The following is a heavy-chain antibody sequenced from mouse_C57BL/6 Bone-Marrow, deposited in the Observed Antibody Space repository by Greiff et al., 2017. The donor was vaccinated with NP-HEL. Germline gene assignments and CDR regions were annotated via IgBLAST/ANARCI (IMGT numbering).Heavy chain of an antibody. CDR3: AIYDGYLDY. CDR1: GFSLTSYA. V-gene: IGHV2-9-1*01. J-gene: IGHJ2*01. CDR2: IWTGGGT. D-gene: IGHD2-3*01. Sequence: VHLVESGPGLVAPSQSLSITCTVSGFSLTSYAISWVRQPPGKDLEWLGVIWTGGGTNYNSALKSRLSISKDNSKSQVFLKMNSLQTDDTARYYCAIYDGYLDYWGQGTTLTVSS.